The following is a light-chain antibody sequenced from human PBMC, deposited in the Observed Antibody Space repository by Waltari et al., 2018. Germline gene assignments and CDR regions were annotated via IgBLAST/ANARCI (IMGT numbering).Light chain of an antibody. J-gene: IGKJ2*03. CDR3: QQRSSPLR. CDR2: TAS. Sequence: DVQMTQSPSSLSASVGDTVTISCRSSQNINTFLNWYQLKPGEAPKLLISTASNLKSGVPSRFRGSGFATEFILTITSLQPEDFATYYCQQRSSPLRFGQGTKLEMK. CDR1: QNINTF. V-gene: IGKV1-39*01.